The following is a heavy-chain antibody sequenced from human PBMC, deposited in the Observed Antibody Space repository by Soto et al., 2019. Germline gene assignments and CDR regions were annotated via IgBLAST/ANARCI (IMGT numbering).Heavy chain of an antibody. CDR2: ISAYNGNT. J-gene: IGHJ5*02. D-gene: IGHD6-13*01. V-gene: IGHV1-18*01. CDR1: GYTFTSYG. Sequence: QVQLVQSGAEVKKPGASVKVSCKASGYTFTSYGISWVRQAPGQGLEWMGWISAYNGNTNYAQKLQGRVTMTTDTAXSXVYMELRSLRSDDTAVYYCARVWGPKSSSWWNWFGPWGQGTLVTVSS. CDR3: ARVWGPKSSSWWNWFGP.